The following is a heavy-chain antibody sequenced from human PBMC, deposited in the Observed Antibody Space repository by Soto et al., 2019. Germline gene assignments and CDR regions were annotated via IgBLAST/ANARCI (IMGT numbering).Heavy chain of an antibody. Sequence: VGSLRLSCAASGFTFSSYAMHWVRQAPGKGLEWVAVISYDGSNKYYADSVKGRFTISRDNSKNTLYLRMNSLRAEDTAVYYCARAPDGYNYFDYWGQGTLVTVSS. CDR3: ARAPDGYNYFDY. J-gene: IGHJ4*02. CDR1: GFTFSSYA. V-gene: IGHV3-30-3*01. CDR2: ISYDGSNK. D-gene: IGHD5-12*01.